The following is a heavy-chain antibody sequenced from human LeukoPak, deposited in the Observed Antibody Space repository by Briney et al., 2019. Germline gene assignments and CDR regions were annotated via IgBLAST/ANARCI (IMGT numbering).Heavy chain of an antibody. D-gene: IGHD3-10*01. Sequence: ASVKVSCKASGYTFTSYYMHWVRQAPGQGLEWMGIINPSGGSTSYAQKFQGRVTMTRDTSTSTVYMELSSLRSEDTAVYYCARAGPMVRGPYYYYMDVWGKGTTVTISS. CDR3: ARAGPMVRGPYYYYMDV. V-gene: IGHV1-46*01. CDR1: GYTFTSYY. J-gene: IGHJ6*03. CDR2: INPSGGST.